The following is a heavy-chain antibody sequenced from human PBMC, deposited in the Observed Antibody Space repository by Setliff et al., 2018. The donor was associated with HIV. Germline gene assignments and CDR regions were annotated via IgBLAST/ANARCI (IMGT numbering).Heavy chain of an antibody. V-gene: IGHV3-73*01. J-gene: IGHJ4*02. Sequence: GGSLRLSCAASGFTFSGSDMHWVRQASGKGLEWVGRIRSKVNTYATAYAASVKGRFIISRDDSKNTAYLQLNSLKTEDTAVYYCTTGTRLVDWGQGALVTVSS. CDR3: TTGTRLVD. CDR1: GFTFSGSD. D-gene: IGHD2-21*01. CDR2: IRSKVNTYAT.